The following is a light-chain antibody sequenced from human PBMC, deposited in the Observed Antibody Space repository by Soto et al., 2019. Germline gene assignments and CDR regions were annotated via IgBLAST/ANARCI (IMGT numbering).Light chain of an antibody. CDR2: GAS. Sequence: DIQMTQSPSSLSASVGDRVSITCRASQGISNYLAWYQQKPGKVPKLLIYGASTLQSGVPSRFSGSGSGTDFTLTISSLQPEDVGTYYCQKYNSAPPWTVGQGTKVEIK. V-gene: IGKV1-27*01. CDR1: QGISNY. CDR3: QKYNSAPPWT. J-gene: IGKJ1*01.